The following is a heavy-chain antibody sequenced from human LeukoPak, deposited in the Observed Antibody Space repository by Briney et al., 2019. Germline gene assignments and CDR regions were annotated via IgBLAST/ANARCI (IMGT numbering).Heavy chain of an antibody. J-gene: IGHJ6*02. V-gene: IGHV3-66*01. Sequence: GGSLRLSCAASGFTVSSNYMSWVRQAPGKGPEWISIIYRSGDTYYADSVKGRFTISRDNSKNTLYLQMNRLRAEDTALYYCARDSSIPYYDFWSGPRDYYGMDVWGQGTTVTVSS. CDR2: IYRSGDT. CDR1: GFTVSSNY. D-gene: IGHD3-3*01. CDR3: ARDSSIPYYDFWSGPRDYYGMDV.